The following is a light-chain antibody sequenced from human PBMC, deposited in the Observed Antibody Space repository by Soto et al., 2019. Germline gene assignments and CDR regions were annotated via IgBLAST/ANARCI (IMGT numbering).Light chain of an antibody. CDR1: SNEVGGYNY. CDR2: DVS. Sequence: QSVLTQPAPVSRSPGKTITISCTGNSNEVGGYNYVSWYQQHPGKAPKLVNYDVSNRPSGVFNRFSGSKSGNTASLTISGLLAEDEADYYCSSYTRSSTCGFGTGTKVTVL. J-gene: IGLJ1*01. V-gene: IGLV2-14*01. CDR3: SSYTRSSTCG.